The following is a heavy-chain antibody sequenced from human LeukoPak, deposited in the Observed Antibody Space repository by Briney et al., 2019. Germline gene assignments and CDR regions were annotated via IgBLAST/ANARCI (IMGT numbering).Heavy chain of an antibody. Sequence: GGSLRLSCAASGFTFSDYYMSWIRQAPGKGLEWVSYISSSSSYTNYADSVKGRFTISRDNAKNSLYLQMNSLRAEDTAVYYCARMGPVRERLRDAFDIWGQGTMVTVSS. D-gene: IGHD6-19*01. J-gene: IGHJ3*02. CDR2: ISSSSSYT. CDR1: GFTFSDYY. V-gene: IGHV3-11*03. CDR3: ARMGPVRERLRDAFDI.